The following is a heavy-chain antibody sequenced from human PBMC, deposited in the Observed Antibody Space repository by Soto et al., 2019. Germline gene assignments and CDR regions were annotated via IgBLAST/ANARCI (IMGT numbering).Heavy chain of an antibody. J-gene: IGHJ4*02. V-gene: IGHV1-3*01. Sequence: ASVKVSCKASGYTFTSYAMHWVRQAPGQRLEWMGWINAGNGNTKYSQKFQGRVTITRDTSASTAYMELSSLRSEDTAVYYCARLPSKGLGGYGSGSYYNGQSDYWGQGTLVTVSS. CDR2: INAGNGNT. CDR1: GYTFTSYA. D-gene: IGHD3-10*01. CDR3: ARLPSKGLGGYGSGSYYNGQSDY.